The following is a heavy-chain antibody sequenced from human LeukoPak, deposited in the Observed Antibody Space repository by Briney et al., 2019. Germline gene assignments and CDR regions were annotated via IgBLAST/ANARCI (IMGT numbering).Heavy chain of an antibody. CDR3: ARSIAAAGYLHYYYYYMDV. D-gene: IGHD6-13*01. CDR1: GLTFSDYY. J-gene: IGHJ6*03. V-gene: IGHV3-11*01. CDR2: ISSSGSTI. Sequence: PGGSLRLSCAASGLTFSDYYMSWIRQAPGKGLEWVSYISSSGSTIYYADSVKGRFTISRDNAKNSLYLQMNSLRAEDTAVYYCARSIAAAGYLHYYYYYMDVWGKGTTVTVSS.